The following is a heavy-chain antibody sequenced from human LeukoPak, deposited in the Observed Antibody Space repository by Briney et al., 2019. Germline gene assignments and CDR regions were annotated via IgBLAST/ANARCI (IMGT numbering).Heavy chain of an antibody. CDR2: INPNSGGT. CDR3: ARLEWNCSSTSCYLAYCGGDCYSSMGGFDY. D-gene: IGHD2-21*02. J-gene: IGHJ4*02. V-gene: IGHV1-2*02. CDR1: GYTFTGYY. Sequence: SVKVSCKASGYTFTGYYLHWVRQAPGQGLEWMGWINPNSGGTNYVQNFQGRVTMSRDTAIRTAYMELSRLRSDDTAVYYCARLEWNCSSTSCYLAYCGGDCYSSMGGFDYWGQGTLVTVSS.